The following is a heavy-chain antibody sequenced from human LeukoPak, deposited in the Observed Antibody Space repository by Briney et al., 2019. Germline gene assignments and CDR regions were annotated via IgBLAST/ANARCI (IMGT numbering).Heavy chain of an antibody. CDR2: INPNSGGT. CDR3: ARVILGSGSYYNSGFDP. V-gene: IGHV1-2*02. D-gene: IGHD3-10*01. J-gene: IGHJ5*02. CDR1: VYTFTDYY. Sequence: ASVKVSCKASVYTFTDYYIHWVRQAPGQGLEWMGWINPNSGGTNSAQRFQGRVTMTRDTSISAAYMELSRLRSDDTAVYYCARVILGSGSYYNSGFDPWGQGTLVTVSS.